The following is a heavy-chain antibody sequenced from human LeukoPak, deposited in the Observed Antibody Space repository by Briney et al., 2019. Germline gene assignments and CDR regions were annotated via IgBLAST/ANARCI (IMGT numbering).Heavy chain of an antibody. CDR2: ISSSGGTT. D-gene: IGHD5-24*01. Sequence: GGSLRLSCVASGFTFSDYYMTWIRQTPGKGLECVSYISSSGGTTYYADSVKGRFTISRDNSKNTLYLQMNSLRAEDTAVYYCAKDKLGWLQLPYYFDYWGQGTLVTVSS. V-gene: IGHV3-11*01. CDR1: GFTFSDYY. J-gene: IGHJ4*02. CDR3: AKDKLGWLQLPYYFDY.